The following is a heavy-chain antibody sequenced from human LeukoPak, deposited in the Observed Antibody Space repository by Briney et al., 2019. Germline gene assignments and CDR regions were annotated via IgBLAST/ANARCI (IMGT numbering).Heavy chain of an antibody. D-gene: IGHD3-10*01. CDR3: ARARYYGSGSYYMIAY. J-gene: IGHJ4*02. CDR2: INQSGST. V-gene: IGHV4-34*01. CDR1: GGSFSGYY. Sequence: SETLSLTCDVYGGSFSGYYWSWIRQPPGKGLEWIGEINQSGSTNYNPSLKSRVTISVDTSKNQFSLRLNSVTAADTAVYYCARARYYGSGSYYMIAYWGQGTLVTVSS.